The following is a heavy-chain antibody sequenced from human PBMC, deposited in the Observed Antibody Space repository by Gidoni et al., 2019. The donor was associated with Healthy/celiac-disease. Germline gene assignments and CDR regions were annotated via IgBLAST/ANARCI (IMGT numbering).Heavy chain of an antibody. J-gene: IGHJ3*02. CDR3: ARVNSGNALGDAFDI. V-gene: IGHV4-30-4*01. Sequence: QVQLQESGPGLVKPSQTLSLTCTVSGGSISIGDYYWSWIRHPPGKGLEWIGYIYYSGSTYYNTSLKSRVTISVDTSKNQFSLKLSSVTAADTAVYYCARVNSGNALGDAFDIWGQGTMVTVSS. CDR2: IYYSGST. D-gene: IGHD3-10*01. CDR1: GGSISIGDYY.